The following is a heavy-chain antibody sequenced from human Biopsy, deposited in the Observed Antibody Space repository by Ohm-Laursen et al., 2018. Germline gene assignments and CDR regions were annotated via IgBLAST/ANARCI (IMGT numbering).Heavy chain of an antibody. CDR1: GGSISSDY. CDR2: IYYDGIT. V-gene: IGHV4-59*04. CDR3: ARVAGGYAYYYGMDV. J-gene: IGHJ6*02. D-gene: IGHD5-12*01. Sequence: SQTLSLTWAVSGGSISSDYWSWIRQPPGKGLEWIGNIYYDGITYYNPSLKSRVAMSVDTSKNQFSLRLTSVTAADTAVYYCARVAGGYAYYYGMDVWGQGTTVIVSS.